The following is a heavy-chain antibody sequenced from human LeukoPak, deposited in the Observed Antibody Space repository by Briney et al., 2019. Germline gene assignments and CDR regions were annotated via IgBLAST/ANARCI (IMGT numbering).Heavy chain of an antibody. V-gene: IGHV3-9*01. J-gene: IGHJ4*02. D-gene: IGHD5-18*01. Sequence: GRSLRLSCAASGFTFDDYAMHWVRHAPGKGLEWVSGISWNSGSIGYADSVKGRFTISRDNAKNSLYLQMNSLRAEDTALYYCAKDYSYGYSFFDYWGQGTLVTVSS. CDR1: GFTFDDYA. CDR2: ISWNSGSI. CDR3: AKDYSYGYSFFDY.